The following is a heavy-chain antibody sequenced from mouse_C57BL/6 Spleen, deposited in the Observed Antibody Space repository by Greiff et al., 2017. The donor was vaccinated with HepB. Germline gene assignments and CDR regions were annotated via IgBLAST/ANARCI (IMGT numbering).Heavy chain of an antibody. CDR3: ARSGDYDEGYFDV. J-gene: IGHJ1*03. Sequence: QVQLKQSGPELVKPGASVKISCKASGYAFSSSWMNWVKQRPGKGLEWIGRIYPGDGDTNSNGKFKGKATLTADKSSSTAYMQLSSLPSEDSAVYFCARSGDYDEGYFDVWGTGTTVTVSS. V-gene: IGHV1-82*01. CDR1: GYAFSSSW. CDR2: IYPGDGDT. D-gene: IGHD2-4*01.